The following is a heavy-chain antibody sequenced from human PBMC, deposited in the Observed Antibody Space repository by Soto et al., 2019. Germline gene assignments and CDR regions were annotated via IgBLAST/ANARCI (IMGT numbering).Heavy chain of an antibody. V-gene: IGHV3-21*01. J-gene: IGHJ3*02. D-gene: IGHD4-17*01. Sequence: GGSLKLSCAASGFTFSSYAMSWVRQAPGKGLEWVSSISSSSSYTYYADSVKGRFTISRDNAKNSLYLQMNSLRAEDTAVYYCASDPTMTTVTHDAFDIWGQGTMVTVSS. CDR2: ISSSSSYT. CDR1: GFTFSSYA. CDR3: ASDPTMTTVTHDAFDI.